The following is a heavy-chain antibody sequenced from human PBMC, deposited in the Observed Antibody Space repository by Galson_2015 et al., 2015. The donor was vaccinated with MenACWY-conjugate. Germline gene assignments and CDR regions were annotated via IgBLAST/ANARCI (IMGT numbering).Heavy chain of an antibody. J-gene: IGHJ2*01. CDR2: INPSGGST. V-gene: IGHV1-46*01. CDR1: GYTFTSYY. Sequence: SVKVSCKASGYTFTSYYMHWVRQAPGQGLEWMGIINPSGGSTSYAQKFQGRVTMTRDTSTSTVYMELSSLRSEDTAVYYCARDGEGIVGAKGYFDLWGRGTLVTVSS. CDR3: ARDGEGIVGAKGYFDL. D-gene: IGHD1-26*01.